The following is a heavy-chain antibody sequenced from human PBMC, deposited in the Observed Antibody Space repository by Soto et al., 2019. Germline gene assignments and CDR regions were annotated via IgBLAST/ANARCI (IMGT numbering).Heavy chain of an antibody. J-gene: IGHJ3*02. CDR1: GFTFSSYA. V-gene: IGHV3-30-3*01. CDR3: ASSITGTTGAFDI. CDR2: ISYDGSNK. D-gene: IGHD1-7*01. Sequence: QVQLVESGGGVVQPGRSLRLSCAASGFTFSSYAMHWVRQAPGKGLEWVAVISYDGSNKYYADSVKGRFTISRDNSKNTLYLQMNSLRAEDTAVYYCASSITGTTGAFDIWGQGTMVTVSS.